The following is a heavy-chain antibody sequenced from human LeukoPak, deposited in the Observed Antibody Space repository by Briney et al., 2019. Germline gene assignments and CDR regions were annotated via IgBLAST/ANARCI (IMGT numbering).Heavy chain of an antibody. Sequence: ASVKVSCKASGYTFTSYGITWVRQAPGQGLEWMGWINAYNGNTNYAQKLQGRVTMTTDTSTSTAYMELRSLRSDDTAVYYCARDRGYSSSWYLDYWGQGTLVTVSS. CDR3: ARDRGYSSSWYLDY. D-gene: IGHD6-13*01. V-gene: IGHV1-18*01. J-gene: IGHJ4*02. CDR1: GYTFTSYG. CDR2: INAYNGNT.